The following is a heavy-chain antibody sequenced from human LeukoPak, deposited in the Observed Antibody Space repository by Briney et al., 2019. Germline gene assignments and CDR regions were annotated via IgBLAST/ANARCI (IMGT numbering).Heavy chain of an antibody. V-gene: IGHV3-30*02. Sequence: GGFLRLSCAASGFTFSNYGMHWVRQAPGKGLEWVAFIRHDGGHLYHGDSVKGRFTISRDNSKSTLYLEMTSLRPEDTAVYYCAKVRLLGALDDAFDVWGQGTMVTV. D-gene: IGHD3-16*01. CDR3: AKVRLLGALDDAFDV. CDR2: IRHDGGHL. J-gene: IGHJ3*01. CDR1: GFTFSNYG.